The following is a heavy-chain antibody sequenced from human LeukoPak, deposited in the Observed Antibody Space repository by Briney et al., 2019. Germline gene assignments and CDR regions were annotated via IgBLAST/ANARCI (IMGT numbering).Heavy chain of an antibody. CDR3: ARVGRGLYCSGGSCSCFSYYYMDV. CDR2: ITSSGSTI. Sequence: GGSLRLSCAASGFTFSDYYMSWIRQAPGKGLEWVSYITSSGSTIYYADSVKGRFTISRDNAKNSLYLLMNSLRAEDTAVYYCARVGRGLYCSGGSCSCFSYYYMDVWGKGTTVTVSS. CDR1: GFTFSDYY. D-gene: IGHD2-15*01. V-gene: IGHV3-11*04. J-gene: IGHJ6*03.